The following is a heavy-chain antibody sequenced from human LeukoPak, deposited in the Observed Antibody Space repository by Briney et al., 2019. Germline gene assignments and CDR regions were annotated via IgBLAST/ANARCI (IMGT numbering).Heavy chain of an antibody. CDR2: ISSSGSTI. Sequence: GGSLRLSCAASGFTFSDYYMSWIRQAPGKGLEWVSYISSSGSTIYYADSVKDRFTISRDNAKYSLYLQMNSLRAEDTAVYYCAREFKTPLLWFGELVFDPWGQGTLVTVSS. D-gene: IGHD3-10*01. CDR1: GFTFSDYY. CDR3: AREFKTPLLWFGELVFDP. J-gene: IGHJ5*02. V-gene: IGHV3-11*01.